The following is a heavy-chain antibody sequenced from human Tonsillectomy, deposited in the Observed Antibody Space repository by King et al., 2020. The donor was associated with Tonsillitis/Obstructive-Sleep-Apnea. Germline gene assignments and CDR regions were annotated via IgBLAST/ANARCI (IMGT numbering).Heavy chain of an antibody. CDR1: GFTFSNFW. CDR2: INKDGSYT. V-gene: IGHV3-74*03. D-gene: IGHD3/OR15-3a*01. Sequence: VQLVESGGGIVQPGGSLRLSCAASGFTFSNFWMHWVRQAPGQGLDWLSRINKDGSYTEYAGSVKGRFTISRDNAKNTVYLQMSSLRDEDTAVYYCTRLLDLDNWGQGTLVTVSS. CDR3: TRLLDLDN. J-gene: IGHJ4*02.